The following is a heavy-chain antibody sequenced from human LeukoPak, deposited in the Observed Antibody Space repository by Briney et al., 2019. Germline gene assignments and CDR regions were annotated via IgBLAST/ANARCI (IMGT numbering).Heavy chain of an antibody. CDR2: INPNSGGT. V-gene: IGHV1-2*02. CDR3: ARVGGRSGRNTYYYFDY. CDR1: GYTFTGYY. Sequence: RVASVKVSCKASGYTFTGYYMHWVRQAPGQGLEWMGWINPNSGGTSYAQKFQGRVTMTRDTSISTAYMELSRLRSDDTAVYYCARVGGRSGRNTYYYFDYWGQGTLVTVSS. D-gene: IGHD5-12*01. J-gene: IGHJ4*02.